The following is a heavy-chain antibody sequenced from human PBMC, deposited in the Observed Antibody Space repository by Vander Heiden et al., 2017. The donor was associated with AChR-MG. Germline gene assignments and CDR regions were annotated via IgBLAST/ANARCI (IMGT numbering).Heavy chain of an antibody. D-gene: IGHD3-3*01. CDR2: ISSSGGDT. CDR1: GFSFSSYA. CDR3: AKKNPGVAPFDY. J-gene: IGHJ4*02. Sequence: EVQLLESGGGLVQPGGSLRLPCAASGFSFSSYAMSWVRQAPGKGLECVSGISSSGGDTPYADSVKGRFTISRDNSKNTLYLQMNSLRAEDTAVYYCAKKNPGVAPFDYWGQGTLVTVSS. V-gene: IGHV3-23*01.